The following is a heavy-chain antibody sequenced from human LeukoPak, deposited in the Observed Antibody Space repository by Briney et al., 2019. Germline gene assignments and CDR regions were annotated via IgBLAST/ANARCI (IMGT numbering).Heavy chain of an antibody. CDR2: MNPNSGNT. V-gene: IGHV1-8*01. CDR3: VRGTHYDFWSGYLTYGMDV. D-gene: IGHD3-3*01. J-gene: IGHJ6*02. Sequence: ASVKVSCKASGYTFTSYDINWVRQATGQGLEWMGWMNPNSGNTGYAQKFQGRVTMTRNTSISTAYMELSSLRSEDTAVYYCVRGTHYDFWSGYLTYGMDVWGQGTTVTVSS. CDR1: GYTFTSYD.